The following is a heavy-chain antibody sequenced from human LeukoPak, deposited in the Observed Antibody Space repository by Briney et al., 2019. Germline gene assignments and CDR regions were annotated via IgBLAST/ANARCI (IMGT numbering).Heavy chain of an antibody. CDR1: GFTFSDYY. CDR2: ISSSGSTI. J-gene: IGHJ4*02. D-gene: IGHD3-10*01. Sequence: GGSLRLSCAASGFTFSDYYMSWIRQAPGKGLEWVSYISSSGSTIYYADSVKGRFTISRDNSKNTLYLEMNSLRAEDTAVYYCAKDIGSYYDYWGQGILVTVSS. CDR3: AKDIGSYYDY. V-gene: IGHV3-11*04.